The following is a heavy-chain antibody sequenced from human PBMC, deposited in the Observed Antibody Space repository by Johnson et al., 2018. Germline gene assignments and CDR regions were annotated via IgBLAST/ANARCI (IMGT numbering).Heavy chain of an antibody. CDR2: ISYDGSNK. CDR3: AKGPSSAFDI. Sequence: VQLVESGGGVVQPGRSXRLSCAASGFTFSSYGMHGVRQAPGKGLEGVAVISYDGSNKYYADSVKGRFTISRDNSKNTLYLQMNSLRAEDTAVYYCAKGPSSAFDIWGQGTMVTVSS. CDR1: GFTFSSYG. V-gene: IGHV3-30*18. D-gene: IGHD2-2*01. J-gene: IGHJ3*02.